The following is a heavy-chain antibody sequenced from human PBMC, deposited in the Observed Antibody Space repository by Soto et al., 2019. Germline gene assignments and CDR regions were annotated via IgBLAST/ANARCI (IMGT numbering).Heavy chain of an antibody. V-gene: IGHV3-15*07. Sequence: PGGSLRLSCAASGFTFSNAWMNWVRQAPGKGLEWVGRIKSKTDGGTTDYAAPVKGRFTISRDDSKNTLYLQMNSLKTEDTAVYYCTTELRIIMIVVVSDDAFDICRQGPMVTVPS. CDR1: GFTFSNAW. CDR2: IKSKTDGGTT. D-gene: IGHD3-22*01. J-gene: IGHJ3*02. CDR3: TTELRIIMIVVVSDDAFDI.